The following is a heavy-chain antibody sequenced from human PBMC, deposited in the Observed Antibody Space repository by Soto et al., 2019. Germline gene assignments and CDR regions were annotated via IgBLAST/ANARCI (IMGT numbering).Heavy chain of an antibody. CDR1: GYTFSNYG. CDR2: FNSYNGDA. Sequence: ASVKISCKASGYTFSNYGISWVRQAPGQGLEWMGWFNSYNGDATYAQNLQGRVTMTTDTSTSTAYMELWSLRSDDTAVYYCAREDSGGLEYWGKGTLVTVS. CDR3: AREDSGGLEY. D-gene: IGHD1-26*01. V-gene: IGHV1-18*01. J-gene: IGHJ4*02.